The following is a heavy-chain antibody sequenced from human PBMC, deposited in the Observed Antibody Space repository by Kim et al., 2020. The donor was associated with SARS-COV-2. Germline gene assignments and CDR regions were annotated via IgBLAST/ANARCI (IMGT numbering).Heavy chain of an antibody. CDR3: ARDLDSTVATPTNPNLKRSGWFDP. Sequence: ASVKVSCKASGYTFTSYGISWVRQAPGQGLEWMGWISAYNGNTNYAQKLQGRVTMTTDTSTSTAYMELRSLRSDDTAVYYCARDLDSTVATPTNPNLKRSGWFDPWGQGTLVTVSS. CDR2: ISAYNGNT. D-gene: IGHD5-12*01. V-gene: IGHV1-18*01. CDR1: GYTFTSYG. J-gene: IGHJ5*02.